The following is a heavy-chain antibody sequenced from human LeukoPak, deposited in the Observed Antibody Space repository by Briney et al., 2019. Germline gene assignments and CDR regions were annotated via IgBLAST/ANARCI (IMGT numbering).Heavy chain of an antibody. J-gene: IGHJ4*02. CDR2: ISGSGGST. D-gene: IGHD4-17*01. Sequence: PGASLRLSCAASGITFASCAMSWVRQAPGKGLQWVSAISGSGGSTYYADSVKGWFTISRDNSKNTLYLQMNSLRAEDTAVYYCAKDVSAMTTVTTGTDYWGQGTLVTVSS. CDR1: GITFASCA. CDR3: AKDVSAMTTVTTGTDY. V-gene: IGHV3-23*01.